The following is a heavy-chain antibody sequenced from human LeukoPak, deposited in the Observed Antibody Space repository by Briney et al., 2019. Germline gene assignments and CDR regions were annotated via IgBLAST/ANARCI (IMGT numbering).Heavy chain of an antibody. D-gene: IGHD3-22*01. CDR2: ISSSSSYI. Sequence: PGGSLRLSCAASGFTFSSYSMNWVRQAPGKGLEWVSSISSSSSYIYYADSVKGRFTISRDNAKNSLYLQMNSLRAEDTAVYYCARDLTLYYYDSSGIGYWGQGTLVTVSS. V-gene: IGHV3-21*01. J-gene: IGHJ4*02. CDR3: ARDLTLYYYDSSGIGY. CDR1: GFTFSSYS.